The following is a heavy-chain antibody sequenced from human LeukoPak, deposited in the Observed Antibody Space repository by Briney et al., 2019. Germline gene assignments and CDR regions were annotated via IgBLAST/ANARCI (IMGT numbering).Heavy chain of an antibody. CDR2: IYYSGST. J-gene: IGHJ4*02. D-gene: IGHD6-25*01. Sequence: ASETLSLTCTVSGGSSSGYYWGWIRQPPGRGLEWIGSIYYSGSTYHNPSPKSRVTISVDTSKKQFSLRLTSVTAADTAVYYCARRGIGGSDDYYFDYWGQGTLVTVSS. CDR1: GGSSSGYY. CDR3: ARRGIGGSDDYYFDY. V-gene: IGHV4-39*01.